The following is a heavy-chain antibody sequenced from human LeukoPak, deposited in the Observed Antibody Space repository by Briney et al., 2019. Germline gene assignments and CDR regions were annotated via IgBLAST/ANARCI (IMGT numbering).Heavy chain of an antibody. D-gene: IGHD1-26*01. CDR1: GVTFSSYE. CDR3: ARDPYSGNYGNYYYYYMDV. CDR2: ISSSGSTI. V-gene: IGHV3-48*03. Sequence: PAGSLRLSCAASGVTFSSYEMNWVRQAPGKGLEWVSYISSSGSTIYYADSVKGRFTISRDNAKNSLYLQMNSLGPEDTAVYYCARDPYSGNYGNYYYYYMDVWGKGTMVTISS. J-gene: IGHJ6*03.